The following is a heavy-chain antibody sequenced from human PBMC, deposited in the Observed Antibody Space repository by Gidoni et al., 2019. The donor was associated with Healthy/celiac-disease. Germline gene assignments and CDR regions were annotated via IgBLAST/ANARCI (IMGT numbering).Heavy chain of an antibody. Sequence: QGRVTMTTDTSTSTAYMELRSLRSDDTAVYYCARDGWNYRTDYFDYWGQGTLVTVSS. D-gene: IGHD1-7*01. V-gene: IGHV1-18*01. J-gene: IGHJ4*02. CDR3: ARDGWNYRTDYFDY.